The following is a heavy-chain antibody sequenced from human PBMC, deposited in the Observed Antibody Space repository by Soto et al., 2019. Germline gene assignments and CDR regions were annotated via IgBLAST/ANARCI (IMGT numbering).Heavy chain of an antibody. CDR3: ARVNSRWDYLYNWFDP. CDR2: IYHSGST. CDR1: GGSISSGGYS. Sequence: QLQLQESGSGLVQPSQTLSLTCAVSGGSISSGGYSWSWIRQPPGKGLEWIGYIYHSGSTYYNPSLKSRVTISVDRSKNQFSLKLSSVTAADTAVYYCARVNSRWDYLYNWFDPWGQGTLVTVSS. D-gene: IGHD1-7*01. V-gene: IGHV4-30-2*01. J-gene: IGHJ5*02.